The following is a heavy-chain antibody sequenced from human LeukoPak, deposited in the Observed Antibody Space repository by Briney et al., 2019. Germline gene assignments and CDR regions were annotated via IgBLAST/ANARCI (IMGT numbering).Heavy chain of an antibody. CDR1: GYSFTSYW. D-gene: IGHD3-10*01. CDR2: IDPSDSYT. V-gene: IGHV5-10-1*01. CDR3: ARHSYGSGSYYYYYRMDV. J-gene: IGHJ6*04. Sequence: GESLRISCKGSGYSFTSYWISWVRQMPGKGLEWMGRIDPSDSYTNYSPSFQGHVTISADKSISPAYLQWSSLKASDTAMYYCARHSYGSGSYYYYYRMDVWGKGTTVTVSS.